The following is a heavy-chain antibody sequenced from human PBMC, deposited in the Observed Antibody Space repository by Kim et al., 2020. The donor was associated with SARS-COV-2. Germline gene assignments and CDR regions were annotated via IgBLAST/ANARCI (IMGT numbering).Heavy chain of an antibody. CDR2: VHYDGGI. CDR3: AGGWGPTWPTADY. D-gene: IGHD3-16*01. V-gene: IGHV4-34*01. CDR1: GGSISGYH. J-gene: IGHJ4*02. Sequence: SETLSLTCAVHGGSISGYHWSWLRQSPGKGLEWIGEVHYDGGINYSPSLESRVTISVDTSKNQFSLNLRSVTAADTATYFCAGGWGPTWPTADYWGQGTL.